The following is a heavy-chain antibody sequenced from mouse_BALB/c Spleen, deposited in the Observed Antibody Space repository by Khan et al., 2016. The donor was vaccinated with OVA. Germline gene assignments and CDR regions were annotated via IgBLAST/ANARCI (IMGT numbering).Heavy chain of an antibody. J-gene: IGHJ2*01. V-gene: IGHV5-6-4*01. CDR1: GFSFSSYS. D-gene: IGHD1-1*01. Sequence: EVELVESGGGLVRPGGSLKLSCAASGFSFSSYSMSWVRQTPEKRLEWVATISSGGTYTYYPDRVKGRFTISRDTAKNTLYLQMSSLKSEDTAMYYCPRDWGYYGHNPYIDYWGQGTTLTVSS. CDR2: ISSGGTYT. CDR3: PRDWGYYGHNPYIDY.